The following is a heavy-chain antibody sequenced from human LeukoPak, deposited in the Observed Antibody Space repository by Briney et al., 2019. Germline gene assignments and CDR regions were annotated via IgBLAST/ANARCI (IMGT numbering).Heavy chain of an antibody. CDR1: GFTVSSNY. D-gene: IGHD5-18*01. CDR3: ARIRGYSYGYQAFDI. J-gene: IGHJ3*02. V-gene: IGHV3-53*01. CDR2: IYSGGST. Sequence: GSLRLSCAASGFTVSSNYMSWVRQAPGKGLEWVSVIYSGGSTYYADSVKGRFTISRDNAKNSLYLQMNSLRAEDTAVYYCARIRGYSYGYQAFDIWGQGTMVTVSS.